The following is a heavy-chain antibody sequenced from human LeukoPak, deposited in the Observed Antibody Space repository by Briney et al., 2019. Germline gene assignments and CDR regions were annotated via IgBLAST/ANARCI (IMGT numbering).Heavy chain of an antibody. CDR1: GGSVSSGSYY. V-gene: IGHV4-61*10. J-gene: IGHJ3*02. Sequence: SETLSLTCTVSGGSVSSGSYYWSWIRQPAGKGLEWIGYIYYSGSTYYNPSLKSRVTISVDTSKNQFSLKLSSVTAADTAVYYCAKSVVPAAGGSYDAFDIWGQGTMVTVSS. CDR3: AKSVVPAAGGSYDAFDI. CDR2: IYYSGST. D-gene: IGHD2-2*01.